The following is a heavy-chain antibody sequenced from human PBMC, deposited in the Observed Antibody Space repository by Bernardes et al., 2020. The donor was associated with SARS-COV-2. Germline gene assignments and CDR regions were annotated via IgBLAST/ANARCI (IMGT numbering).Heavy chain of an antibody. V-gene: IGHV1-2*02. D-gene: IGHD3-10*01. CDR2: INPSSGVT. CDR1: GYTFTHYY. CDR3: ARGPISSIDY. Sequence: APLKVSCKASGYTFTHYYIHWVRQAPGQGFEWMGWINPSSGVTNYAQKFQGGVTMTRDTSISTAYMELSSLRADDTAVFYCARGPISSIDYWGQGSLVTVSS. J-gene: IGHJ4*02.